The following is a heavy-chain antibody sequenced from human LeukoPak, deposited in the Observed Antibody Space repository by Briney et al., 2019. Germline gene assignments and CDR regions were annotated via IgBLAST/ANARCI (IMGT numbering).Heavy chain of an antibody. Sequence: ASAKVSCKASGYTFTGYYMHWVRQAPGQGLEWMGWINPNSGGTNYAQKFQGWVTMTRDTSISTAYMELSRLRSDDTAVYYCARSVVPAAQYNWFDPWGQGTLVTVSS. CDR2: INPNSGGT. V-gene: IGHV1-2*04. J-gene: IGHJ5*02. D-gene: IGHD2-2*01. CDR3: ARSVVPAAQYNWFDP. CDR1: GYTFTGYY.